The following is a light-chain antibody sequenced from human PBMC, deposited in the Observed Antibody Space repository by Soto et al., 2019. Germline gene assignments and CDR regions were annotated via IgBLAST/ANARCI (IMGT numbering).Light chain of an antibody. CDR1: QDISNH. Sequence: DIQMTQSPSSLSASVGDRVSITCQASQDISNHLNWYQHKPGKAPKILIYDASNLEKGVPSRFSVSGSGTAFTFTISSLQAEDVATYYCQQYDNPLPLTFGGGTKVEIK. CDR2: DAS. J-gene: IGKJ4*01. CDR3: QQYDNPLPLT. V-gene: IGKV1-33*01.